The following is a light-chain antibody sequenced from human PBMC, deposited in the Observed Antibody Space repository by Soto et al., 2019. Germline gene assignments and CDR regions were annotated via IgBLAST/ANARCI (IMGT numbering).Light chain of an antibody. CDR1: QSVSSN. CDR3: QQYNNWPPYT. V-gene: IGKV3-15*01. J-gene: IGKJ2*01. CDR2: GAS. Sequence: EIVMTQSPATLSVSPGERATLSCRGSQSVSSNLAWYQQKPGQAPRLLIYGASTRATGIPARFSGSGSGTEFTLTISSLQSEDFAVYYCQQYNNWPPYTFGQGTKLEIK.